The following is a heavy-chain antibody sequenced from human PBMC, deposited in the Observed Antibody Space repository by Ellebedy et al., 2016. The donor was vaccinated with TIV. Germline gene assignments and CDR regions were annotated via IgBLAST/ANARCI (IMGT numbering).Heavy chain of an antibody. Sequence: MPSETLSLTCTVSGYSISSGYYWGWIRQPPGKGLEWIATIYHNGNTYYNPSLKSRVTVSVDTSKNQFSLNLSSVTAADTAVYYCARDPALPRGRFDTWGQGTLVTVSS. CDR3: ARDPALPRGRFDT. CDR2: IYHNGNT. CDR1: GYSISSGYY. V-gene: IGHV4-38-2*02. J-gene: IGHJ5*02.